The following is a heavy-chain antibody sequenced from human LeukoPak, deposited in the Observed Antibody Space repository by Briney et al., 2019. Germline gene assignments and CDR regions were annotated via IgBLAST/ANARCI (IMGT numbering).Heavy chain of an antibody. D-gene: IGHD3-3*01. Sequence: EASVTVSFKASGGTFSNYAISWVRQAPGQGLEWMGGIIPIFGTANYAQKFQGRVTITTDESTSTAYMELSSLRSEDTAVYYCARVNDFWSGRRYYYYYYMDVWGKGTTVTVSS. CDR3: ARVNDFWSGRRYYYYYYMDV. CDR2: IIPIFGTA. V-gene: IGHV1-69*05. CDR1: GGTFSNYA. J-gene: IGHJ6*03.